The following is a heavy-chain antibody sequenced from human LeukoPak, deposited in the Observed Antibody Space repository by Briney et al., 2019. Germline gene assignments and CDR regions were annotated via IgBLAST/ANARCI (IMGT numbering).Heavy chain of an antibody. D-gene: IGHD1-1*01. CDR2: ISSSGTTI. Sequence: AGGSLRLSCAASGFTFSDYYMSWIRQAPGKGLEWLSYISSSGTTIYYADSVKGRFTISRDNAKNSLYLQVNSLRAEDTAVYYCARDMEPDAFDIWGQGTMITVSS. CDR1: GFTFSDYY. V-gene: IGHV3-11*04. CDR3: ARDMEPDAFDI. J-gene: IGHJ3*02.